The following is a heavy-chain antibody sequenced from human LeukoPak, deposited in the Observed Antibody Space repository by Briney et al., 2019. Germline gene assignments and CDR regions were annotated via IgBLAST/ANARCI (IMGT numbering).Heavy chain of an antibody. J-gene: IGHJ4*02. Sequence: GDSLKISCKASGYRFTSYWIGWVRQMPGKGLEWMGVIHPGDSDTRYSPSFQGQVTISADKSIRTAYLQWSSLKASDTAIYYCARHHDYGDYGCFDYWGQGTLVTVSS. V-gene: IGHV5-51*01. CDR3: ARHHDYGDYGCFDY. D-gene: IGHD4-17*01. CDR1: GYRFTSYW. CDR2: IHPGDSDT.